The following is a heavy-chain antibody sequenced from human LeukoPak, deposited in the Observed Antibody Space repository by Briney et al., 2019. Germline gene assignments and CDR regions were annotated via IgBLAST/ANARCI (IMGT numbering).Heavy chain of an antibody. CDR1: GGAINSGGFY. J-gene: IGHJ4*02. CDR2: IYTSGST. D-gene: IGHD4-11*01. Sequence: SETLSLTCTVSGGAINSGGFYWSWIRQPAGKGPEWVGRIYTSGSTSYNPSLKSRVTISMDTSKNQFSLKLTSVTAADTAVYYCARHSPSYSRIDYWGQGTLVTVSS. CDR3: ARHSPSYSRIDY. V-gene: IGHV4-61*02.